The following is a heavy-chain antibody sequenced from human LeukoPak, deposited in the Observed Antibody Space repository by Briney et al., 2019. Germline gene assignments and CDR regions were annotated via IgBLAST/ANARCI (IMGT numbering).Heavy chain of an antibody. V-gene: IGHV3-74*01. CDR2: INSDGSRT. D-gene: IGHD3-10*01. J-gene: IGHJ4*02. CDR1: GFTFSSYW. Sequence: PGGSLRLSCAASGFTFSSYWMHWVRQAPGKGLVWVSRINSDGSRTSYADSVKGRFTISRDYDEHRLYLQMNSLRGEDTAVYYCARWTMVRGFDYWGQGTLVTVSS. CDR3: ARWTMVRGFDY.